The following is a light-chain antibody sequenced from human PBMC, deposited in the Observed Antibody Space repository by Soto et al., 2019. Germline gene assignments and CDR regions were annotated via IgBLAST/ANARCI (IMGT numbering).Light chain of an antibody. Sequence: DLQMTQSPSTLAASGGDRVTITCRASQSISNWLAWYTQKPGKAXKLLIYRASTLESGVPSRFSGSGSGKKFTLTISSLQPDDFATYYCQRYNSSFGQGTKVDIK. CDR3: QRYNSS. CDR1: QSISNW. J-gene: IGKJ2*01. CDR2: RAS. V-gene: IGKV1-5*03.